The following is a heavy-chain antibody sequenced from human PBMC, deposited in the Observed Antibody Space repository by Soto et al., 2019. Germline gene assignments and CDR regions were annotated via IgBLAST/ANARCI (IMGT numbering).Heavy chain of an antibody. V-gene: IGHV1-8*01. Sequence: ASVKVSCKASGYTFTSYDINWVRQATGQGLEWMGWMNPNSGNTGYAQKFQGRVTMTRNTSISTAYMELSSLRSEDTAVYYCARVENYDFWSGYYYYYYMDVWGKGTTVTVSS. CDR3: ARVENYDFWSGYYYYYYMDV. CDR2: MNPNSGNT. J-gene: IGHJ6*03. CDR1: GYTFTSYD. D-gene: IGHD3-3*01.